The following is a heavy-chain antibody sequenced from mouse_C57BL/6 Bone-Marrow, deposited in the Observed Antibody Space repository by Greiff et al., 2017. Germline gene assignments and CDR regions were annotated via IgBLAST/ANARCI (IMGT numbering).Heavy chain of an antibody. CDR1: GFTFSSYG. J-gene: IGHJ2*01. CDR3: ARVYDGYLGD. V-gene: IGHV5-6*01. D-gene: IGHD2-3*01. Sequence: EVKLVESGGDLVRPGGSLKLSCAASGFTFSSYGMSWVRQTPNKRLEWVATISSGGSYTYYPDSVKGRFTMSRDNAKSTLYLQMSSLKSEDTAMYYCARVYDGYLGDWGQGTTLTVSS. CDR2: ISSGGSYT.